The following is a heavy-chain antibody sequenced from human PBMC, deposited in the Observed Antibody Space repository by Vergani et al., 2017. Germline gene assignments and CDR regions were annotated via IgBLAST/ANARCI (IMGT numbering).Heavy chain of an antibody. J-gene: IGHJ6*02. D-gene: IGHD1-7*01. Sequence: EVQLVESGGGLVKPGGSLRLSCAASGFTFSSYSMNWVRLAPGNGLEWVSSISSSSSYIYYADSVKGRFTISRDNAKNSLYLQMNSLRAEDTAVYYCARFGTGTTSNYYYGMDVWGQGTTVTVSS. V-gene: IGHV3-21*01. CDR2: ISSSSSYI. CDR1: GFTFSSYS. CDR3: ARFGTGTTSNYYYGMDV.